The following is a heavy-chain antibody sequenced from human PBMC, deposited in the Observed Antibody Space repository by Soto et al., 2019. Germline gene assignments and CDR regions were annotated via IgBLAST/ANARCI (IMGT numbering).Heavy chain of an antibody. J-gene: IGHJ6*02. V-gene: IGHV3-33*01. D-gene: IGHD1-1*01. Sequence: GGSLRLSCAASGFTFSSYGMHWVRQAPGKGLEWVAVIWYDGSNKYYADSVKGRFTISRDNSKNTLYLQVNSLRAEDTAVYYCARDVYRNDAFYYGMDVWGQGTTVTVSS. CDR1: GFTFSSYG. CDR2: IWYDGSNK. CDR3: ARDVYRNDAFYYGMDV.